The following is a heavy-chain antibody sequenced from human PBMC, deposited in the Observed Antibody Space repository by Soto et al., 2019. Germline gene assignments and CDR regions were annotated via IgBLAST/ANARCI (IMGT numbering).Heavy chain of an antibody. D-gene: IGHD1-26*01. J-gene: IGHJ3*01. V-gene: IGHV5-51*01. CDR3: ARPYSGGPNDPFDV. Sequence: GESLKIACKGSGYSFTNYWIGWVRQMPGKGLEWMGIIYPGDSHAIYSPSFQGQVTMSADKSISTAYLQWSSLKASDTAMYYCARPYSGGPNDPFDVWGQGTMVTVSS. CDR2: IYPGDSHA. CDR1: GYSFTNYW.